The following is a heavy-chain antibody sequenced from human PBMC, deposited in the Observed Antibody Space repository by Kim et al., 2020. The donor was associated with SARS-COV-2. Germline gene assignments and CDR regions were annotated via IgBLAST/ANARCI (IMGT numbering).Heavy chain of an antibody. CDR1: LFTFGDYA. J-gene: IGHJ6*02. CDR2: IRSKAYGGTT. V-gene: IGHV3-49*04. D-gene: IGHD2-21*01. Sequence: SLLLSFTSSLFTFGDYAMSWVRQAPGKGLEWVGFIRSKAYGGTTEYAASVKGRFTISRDDSKSIAYLQMNSLKTEDTAVYYCTRDSIPEDYGMDVWGQGTTVTVSS. CDR3: TRDSIPEDYGMDV.